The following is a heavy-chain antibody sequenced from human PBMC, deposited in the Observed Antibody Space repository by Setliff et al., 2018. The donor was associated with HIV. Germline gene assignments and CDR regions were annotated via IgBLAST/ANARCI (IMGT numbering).Heavy chain of an antibody. V-gene: IGHV4-39*02. CDR3: ARDTGVNVAPDGRGYHTFDF. D-gene: IGHD2-8*02. CDR1: GSSISSNSYW. J-gene: IGHJ3*01. CDR2: IYHRGGT. Sequence: LSLTCSVSGSSISSNSYWWAWIRQPPGKGLEYIGTIYHRGGTFNNPSLKSRVVMSVDTSKNKFSLKLTSVTAADTATYYGARDTGVNVAPDGRGYHTFDFWGRGTMVTVSS.